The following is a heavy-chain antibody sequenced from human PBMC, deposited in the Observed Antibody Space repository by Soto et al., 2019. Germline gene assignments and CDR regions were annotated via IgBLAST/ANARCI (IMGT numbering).Heavy chain of an antibody. CDR2: IYFGGRS. CDR3: AKKVDY. J-gene: IGHJ4*02. V-gene: IGHV4-31*03. Sequence: SETLSLTCTVSDDPISSGGYYWTWIRQHPGKGLEWIGYIYFGGRSYYNPSLKSRLSMSVDTSKNQFSLKLSSVTAADTAVYYCAKKVDYWGQGTLVTVSS. CDR1: DDPISSGGYY.